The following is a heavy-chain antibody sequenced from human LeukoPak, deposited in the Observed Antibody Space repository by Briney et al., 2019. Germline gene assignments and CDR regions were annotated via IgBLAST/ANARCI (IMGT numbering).Heavy chain of an antibody. CDR2: IYPGDSDT. J-gene: IGHJ5*02. CDR3: VRSTPEYDILTAHHWFDP. V-gene: IGHV5-51*01. CDR1: GYSFTSYW. Sequence: PGESLRISYKGSGYSFTSYWIGWVRQMPGRGLEWTGIIYPGDSDTRYSPSFQGQVTISADKSISTAYLQWSSLKASDTAMYYCVRSTPEYDILTAHHWFDPWGQGTLVTVSS. D-gene: IGHD3-9*01.